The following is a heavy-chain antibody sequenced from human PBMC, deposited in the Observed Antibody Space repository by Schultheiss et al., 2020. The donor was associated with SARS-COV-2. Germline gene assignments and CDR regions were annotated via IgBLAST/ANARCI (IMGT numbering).Heavy chain of an antibody. CDR3: TTLDD. Sequence: GGSLRLSCAASGFTFSNAWMSWVRQAPGKGLEWVGRIKSKADGEKTDYAAPVKGRFTISRDDSKNTLYLEMNSQKTEDTAVYYCTTLDDWGQGTLVTVSS. CDR2: IKSKADGEKT. V-gene: IGHV3-15*01. J-gene: IGHJ4*02. CDR1: GFTFSNAW.